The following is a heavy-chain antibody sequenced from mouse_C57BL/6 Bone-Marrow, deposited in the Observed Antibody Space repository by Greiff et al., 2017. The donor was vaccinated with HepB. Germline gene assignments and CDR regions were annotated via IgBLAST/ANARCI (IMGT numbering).Heavy chain of an antibody. J-gene: IGHJ4*01. CDR3: ARELLRYYAMDY. V-gene: IGHV5-6*01. Sequence: EVQGVESGGDLVKPGGSLKLSCAASGFTFSSYGMSWVRQTPDKRLEWVATISSGGSYTYYPDSVKGRFTISRDNAKNTLYLQMSSLKSEDTAMYYCARELLRYYAMDYWGQGTSVTVSS. D-gene: IGHD1-1*01. CDR2: ISSGGSYT. CDR1: GFTFSSYG.